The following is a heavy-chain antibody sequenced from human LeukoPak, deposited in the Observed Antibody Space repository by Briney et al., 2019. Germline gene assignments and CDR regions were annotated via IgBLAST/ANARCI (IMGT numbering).Heavy chain of an antibody. CDR1: GFTFSTYA. D-gene: IGHD2-15*01. V-gene: IGHV3-64*04. J-gene: IGHJ4*02. Sequence: GGSLRLSCSASGFTFSTYAMHWVRQAPGKGLEYVSAISSNGGNAYYADSVKGRFTISRDNSKNTLYLQMNSLRAEDTAVYYCAKLDIVVVVAATLVYWGQGTLVTVSS. CDR2: ISSNGGNA. CDR3: AKLDIVVVVAATLVY.